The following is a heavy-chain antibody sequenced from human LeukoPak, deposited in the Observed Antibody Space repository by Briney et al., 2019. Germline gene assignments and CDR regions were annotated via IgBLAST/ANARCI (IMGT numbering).Heavy chain of an antibody. CDR2: INPSGGST. D-gene: IGHD2-2*01. CDR1: GYTFTSYY. CDR3: STEDKYCSNPNCGVY. V-gene: IGHV1-46*01. Sequence: ASVKVSCKASGYTFTSYYMHWVRQAPGQGLEWMGIINPSGGSTSYAQKFQGRVTMTRDTSISTFYMELSSLRSDDTAVYYCSTEDKYCSNPNCGVYWGQGTQVTVSS. J-gene: IGHJ4*02.